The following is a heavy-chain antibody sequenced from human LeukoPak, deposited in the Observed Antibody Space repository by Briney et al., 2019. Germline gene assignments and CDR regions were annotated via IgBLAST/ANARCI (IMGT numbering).Heavy chain of an antibody. CDR2: IIPIFGIA. CDR3: ARDGRGPNYYYYGMDV. J-gene: IGHJ6*02. V-gene: IGHV1-69*04. D-gene: IGHD1-26*01. CDR1: GGTFSSYA. Sequence: ASVKVSCKASGGTFSSYAISWVRQAPGQGLEWMGRIIPIFGIANYAQKSQGRVTITADKSTSTAYMELSSLRSEDTAVYYCARDGRGPNYYYYGMDVWGQGTTVTVSS.